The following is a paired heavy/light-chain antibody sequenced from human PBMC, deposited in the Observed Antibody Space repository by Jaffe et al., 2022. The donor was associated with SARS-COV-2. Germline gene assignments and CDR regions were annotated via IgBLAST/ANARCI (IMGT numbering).Heavy chain of an antibody. CDR3: ARGNSDMANNAFDI. CDR1: GGSISSYY. Sequence: QVQLQESGPGLVKPSETLSLTCTVSGGSISSYYWSWIRQPAGKGLEWIGRIYSSGSTNYSPSLKSRLTMSLDTSRKQFSLKLNSMSAADTAVYYCARGNSDMANNAFDIWGQGTMVTVSS. CDR2: IYSSGST. V-gene: IGHV4-4*07. J-gene: IGHJ3*02.
Light chain of an antibody. V-gene: IGLV1-47*02. CDR1: RSNIGSNS. CDR3: AAWDDSVSGVV. CDR2: GSN. J-gene: IGLJ2*01. Sequence: QSVLTQPPSASGTPGQRVPISCSGSRSNIGSNSVYWYQQLPGTAPKLLIYGSNQRPSGVPDRFSGSKSGTSASLAISGLRSEDEADYYCAAWDDSVSGVVFGGGTKLTVL.